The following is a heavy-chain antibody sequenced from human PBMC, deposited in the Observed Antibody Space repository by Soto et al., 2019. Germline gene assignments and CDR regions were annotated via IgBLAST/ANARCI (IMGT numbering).Heavy chain of an antibody. D-gene: IGHD4-17*01. V-gene: IGHV2-5*02. CDR2: IFWDDDK. Sequence: QITFKESGPTLVKPKQTLALTCTFSGFSVTSDGVGVGWIGQPPGKALEWLAVIFWDDDKRYSPSLESRLSIARDTSKDQVFLTMTNMESVDTATYYCALRNGGDYTFWGQGTRVTVSS. CDR1: GFSVTSDGVG. J-gene: IGHJ4*02. CDR3: ALRNGGDYTF.